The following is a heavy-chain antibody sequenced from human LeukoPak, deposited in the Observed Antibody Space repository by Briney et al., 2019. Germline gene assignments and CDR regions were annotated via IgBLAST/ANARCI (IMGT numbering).Heavy chain of an antibody. J-gene: IGHJ4*02. D-gene: IGHD4-17*01. CDR1: GFTFTNYA. V-gene: IGHV3-23*01. Sequence: GRSLRLSCAASGFTFTNYAMTWVRQVPGKGLEWVSAISGSGGSTYYADSVKGRFTISRDNSKNTLYLQMNSLRAEDTAVYYCAKMEAWTTVTGSGVDYWGQGTLVTVSS. CDR2: ISGSGGST. CDR3: AKMEAWTTVTGSGVDY.